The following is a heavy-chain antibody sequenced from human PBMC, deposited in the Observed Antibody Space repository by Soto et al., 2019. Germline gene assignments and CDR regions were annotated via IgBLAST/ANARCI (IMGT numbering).Heavy chain of an antibody. CDR3: ARDRVNYYGSGSYYALYYYYGMDV. D-gene: IGHD3-10*01. J-gene: IGHJ6*02. Sequence: QVQLVQSGAEVKKPGSSVKVSCKASGGTFSSYAISWVRQAPGQGLEWMGGIIPIFGTANCAQKFQGRVTITADESTSTAYMELSSLRSEDTAVYYCARDRVNYYGSGSYYALYYYYGMDVWGQGTTVTVSS. V-gene: IGHV1-69*01. CDR1: GGTFSSYA. CDR2: IIPIFGTA.